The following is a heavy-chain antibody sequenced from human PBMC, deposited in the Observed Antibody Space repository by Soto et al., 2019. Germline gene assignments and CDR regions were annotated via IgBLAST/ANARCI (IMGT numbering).Heavy chain of an antibody. CDR1: GYTFTSYY. V-gene: IGHV1-46*01. CDR3: AREGYISSWYGFESDY. J-gene: IGHJ4*02. D-gene: IGHD6-13*01. CDR2: INPSGGST. Sequence: QVQLVQSGAEVKKPGASVKVSCKASGYTFTSYYMHWVRQAPGQGLEWMGVINPSGGSTTYAQKFQGRLTMTRATSTSTIYMELRSLRSADTDVYYCAREGYISSWYGFESDYWGQGTLVTVSS.